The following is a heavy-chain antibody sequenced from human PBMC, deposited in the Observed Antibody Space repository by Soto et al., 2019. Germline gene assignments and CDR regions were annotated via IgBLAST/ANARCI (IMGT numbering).Heavy chain of an antibody. Sequence: QVQLVQSGAEVKKPGASVKVSCKASGYTFTSYAMHWVRQAPGQRLEWMGWINAGNGNTKYSEKFQGRVTITGDTSASTAYMGLSSLRSEDTAVYYCARPSRYSSRRGWGVWGRGSTVTVSS. D-gene: IGHD6-13*01. J-gene: IGHJ6*04. V-gene: IGHV1-3*01. CDR1: GYTFTSYA. CDR3: ARPSRYSSRRGWGV. CDR2: INAGNGNT.